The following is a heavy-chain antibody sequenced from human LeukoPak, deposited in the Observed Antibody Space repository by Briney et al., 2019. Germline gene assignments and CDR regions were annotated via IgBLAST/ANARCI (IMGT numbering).Heavy chain of an antibody. CDR1: GYTFTSYN. J-gene: IGHJ4*02. CDR3: ARALTTVTTRGYFDY. D-gene: IGHD4-17*01. CDR2: INPSGGST. Sequence: GASVKVSCKASGYTFTSYNMHWVRQAPGQGLEWMGIINPSGGSTSYAQKFQGRVTMTRDTSTSTVYMELSSLRSEDTAVYYCARALTTVTTRGYFDYWGQGTLVTVSS. V-gene: IGHV1-46*01.